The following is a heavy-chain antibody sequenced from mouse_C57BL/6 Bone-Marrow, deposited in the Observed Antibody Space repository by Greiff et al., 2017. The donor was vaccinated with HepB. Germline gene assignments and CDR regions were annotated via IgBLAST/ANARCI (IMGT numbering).Heavy chain of an antibody. Sequence: QVQLQQPGAELVKPGASVKLSCKASGYTFTSYWMQWVKQRPGQGLEWIGEIDPSDSYSNYNQKFKGKATLTVDTSSSTAYMQLSSLTSEDSAVYYCARWARLAMDYWGQGTSLTVSS. CDR2: IDPSDSYS. CDR1: GYTFTSYW. CDR3: ARWARLAMDY. J-gene: IGHJ4*01. V-gene: IGHV1-50*01.